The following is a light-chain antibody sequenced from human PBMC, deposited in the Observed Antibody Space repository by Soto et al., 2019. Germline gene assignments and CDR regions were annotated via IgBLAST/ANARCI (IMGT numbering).Light chain of an antibody. CDR3: QQYGSSPWT. CDR2: GTS. CDR1: RNINGNY. J-gene: IGKJ1*01. Sequence: EVVLTQSPGTLSLSPGERATLSCRASRNINGNYLGWYQLKRGQAPRLLIYGTSTRATGIPDRFSGSGSGTDLTLTISRLEPEDFGVYYCQQYGSSPWTFGQGTKVDIK. V-gene: IGKV3-20*01.